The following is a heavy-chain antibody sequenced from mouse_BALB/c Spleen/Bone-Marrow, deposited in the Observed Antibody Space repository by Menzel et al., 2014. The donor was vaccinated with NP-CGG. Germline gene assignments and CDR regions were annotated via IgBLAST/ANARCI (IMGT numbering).Heavy chain of an antibody. Sequence: EVQLVEPGGGLVQPGGSRKLSCAASGFTFSSFGMHWVRQAPEKGLEWVAYISSGSSTIYYADTVKGRFTISRDNPKNNMFLQMTSLRSEDTAMYYCASSHYGYFDYWGQGTTLTVSS. J-gene: IGHJ2*01. CDR2: ISSGSSTI. CDR3: ASSHYGYFDY. D-gene: IGHD1-1*01. V-gene: IGHV5-17*02. CDR1: GFTFSSFG.